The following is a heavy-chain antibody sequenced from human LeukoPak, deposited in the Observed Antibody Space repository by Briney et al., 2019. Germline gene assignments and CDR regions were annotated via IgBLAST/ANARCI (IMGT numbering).Heavy chain of an antibody. J-gene: IGHJ4*02. CDR2: ISSSSTI. CDR1: GFTFSSYS. CDR3: ARPPGDY. D-gene: IGHD7-27*01. V-gene: IGHV3-48*01. Sequence: PGGSLRLSCAVSGFTFSSYSMNWVRQAPGRGLEWVSYISSSSTIYYADSVKGRFTISRDNAKNSLYLQMNSLRAEDTAVYYCARPPGDYWGQGTLVTVSS.